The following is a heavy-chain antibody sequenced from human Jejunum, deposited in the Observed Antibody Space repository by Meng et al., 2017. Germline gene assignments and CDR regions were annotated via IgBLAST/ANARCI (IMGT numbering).Heavy chain of an antibody. J-gene: IGHJ4*02. D-gene: IGHD1-14*01. V-gene: IGHV3-15*01. CDR3: TTDRRMSAVDH. Sequence: GESLKISCAASGFTFTDAWMSWARQAPGKGLEWVGRIKSEAGGGTTDYAAPVKGRFTISRDDSHNSLYLQMNSLKIEDTAIYYCTTDRRMSAVDHWGRGTLVTVSS. CDR1: GFTFTDAW. CDR2: IKSEAGGGTT.